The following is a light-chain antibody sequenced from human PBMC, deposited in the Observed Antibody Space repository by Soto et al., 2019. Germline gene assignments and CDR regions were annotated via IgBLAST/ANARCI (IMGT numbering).Light chain of an antibody. V-gene: IGLV2-23*02. CDR1: SNDVGTYNL. Sequence: QSVLTQPASVSGSPGQSITISCSGTSNDVGTYNLVSWYQQLPGEAPKLIIYEVYTRPSGVSNRFSGSKSGNTASLTISGLQAEDEADYYCCSYAGSGEVFGTGTKLTVL. CDR3: CSYAGSGEV. J-gene: IGLJ1*01. CDR2: EVY.